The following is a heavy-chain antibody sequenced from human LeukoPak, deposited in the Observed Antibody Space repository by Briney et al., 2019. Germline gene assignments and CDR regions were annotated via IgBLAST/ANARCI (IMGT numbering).Heavy chain of an antibody. D-gene: IGHD3-9*01. CDR3: ARATTYDILTGYFDY. J-gene: IGHJ4*02. V-gene: IGHV3-7*01. Sequence: GGSLRLSCAASEFTFNNYWMSWVRQAPGKGLEWVANIKQDGSEKYYVDSVKGRFTISRDNAKNSLYLQMNSLRAEDTAVYYCARATTYDILTGYFDYWGQGTLVTVSS. CDR1: EFTFNNYW. CDR2: IKQDGSEK.